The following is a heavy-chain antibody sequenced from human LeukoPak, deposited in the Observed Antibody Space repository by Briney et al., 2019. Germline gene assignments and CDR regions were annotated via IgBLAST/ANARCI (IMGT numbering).Heavy chain of an antibody. Sequence: SGTLSLTCAVSGGSISSSNWWSWVRQPPGKGLEWIGEIYHSGSTNYNPSLKSRVTISVDKPKNQFSLKLNSVTAADTAVYFCARDGISGTTVFDIWGQGTMVTVSS. D-gene: IGHD1-20*01. CDR1: GGSISSSNW. V-gene: IGHV4-4*02. J-gene: IGHJ3*02. CDR3: ARDGISGTTVFDI. CDR2: IYHSGST.